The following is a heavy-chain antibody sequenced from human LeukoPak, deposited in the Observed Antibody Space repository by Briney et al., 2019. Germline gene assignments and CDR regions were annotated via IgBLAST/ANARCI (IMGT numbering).Heavy chain of an antibody. Sequence: GGSLRLSCAASGFTFSSYSMNWVRQAPGKGLEWVSSISSSSSYIYYADSVKGRLTISRDNAKNSLYLQMNSLRAADTAVYYCASMDSGPNPNGIDYWGQGTLVTVSS. J-gene: IGHJ4*02. V-gene: IGHV3-21*01. D-gene: IGHD1-26*01. CDR3: ASMDSGPNPNGIDY. CDR2: ISSSSSYI. CDR1: GFTFSSYS.